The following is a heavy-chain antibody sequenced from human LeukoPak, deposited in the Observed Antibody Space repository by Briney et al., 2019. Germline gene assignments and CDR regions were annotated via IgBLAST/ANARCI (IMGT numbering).Heavy chain of an antibody. CDR2: INWNGGST. D-gene: IGHD3-22*01. V-gene: IGHV3-20*04. J-gene: IGHJ3*02. CDR1: GFTFDDYG. CDR3: ARDRDYYDSSGYQDAFDI. Sequence: GGSLRLSCAASGFTFDDYGMSWVRHAPGKGLEWVSGINWNGGSTGYADSVKGRFTISRDNAKNSLYLQMNSLRAEDTALYYCARDRDYYDSSGYQDAFDIWGQGTMVTVSS.